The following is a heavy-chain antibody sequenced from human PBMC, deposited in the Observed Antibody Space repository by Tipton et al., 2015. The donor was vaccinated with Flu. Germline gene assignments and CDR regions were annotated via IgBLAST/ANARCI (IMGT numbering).Heavy chain of an antibody. CDR3: ARDRFSWRRGDFDL. D-gene: IGHD2/OR15-2a*01. CDR1: GFTFSSYE. J-gene: IGHJ2*01. Sequence: SLRLSCAAFGFTFSSYEMNWVRQAPGKGLERISYISTSGSNIYYADSVKGRFTVSRDNAKNSLYLQMSSLRAEDTAVYYCARDRFSWRRGDFDLWGRGTLVTVSS. CDR2: ISTSGSNI. V-gene: IGHV3-48*03.